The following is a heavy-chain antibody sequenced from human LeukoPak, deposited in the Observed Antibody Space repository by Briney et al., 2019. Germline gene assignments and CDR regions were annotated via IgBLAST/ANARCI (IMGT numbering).Heavy chain of an antibody. V-gene: IGHV4-59*01. CDR3: ARAETQYYDFWSGYHNWFDP. J-gene: IGHJ5*02. Sequence: SETLSLTCAVYGGSFSSYYWSWIRQPPGKGLEWIGYIYYSGRTNYNPSLKRRITILVDTSKNQFSLKLSFVTAADTAVYYCARAETQYYDFWSGYHNWFDPWGQGTLVTVSS. CDR1: GGSFSSYY. CDR2: IYYSGRT. D-gene: IGHD3-3*01.